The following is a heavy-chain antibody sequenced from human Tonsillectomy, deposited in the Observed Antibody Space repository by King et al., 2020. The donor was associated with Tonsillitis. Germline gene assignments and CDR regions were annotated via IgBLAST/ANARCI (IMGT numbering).Heavy chain of an antibody. Sequence: VQLVESGGGLVKPGGSLRLSCAASGFTFSSYSMNWVRQAPGKGLEWVSSISSSSSYIYYADSVKGRLTISRDNAKNSLYLQMNSLRAEDTAVYYCARDSGSYYPQYYFDYWGQGTLVTVSS. V-gene: IGHV3-21*01. CDR2: ISSSSSYI. J-gene: IGHJ4*02. D-gene: IGHD1-26*01. CDR3: ARDSGSYYPQYYFDY. CDR1: GFTFSSYS.